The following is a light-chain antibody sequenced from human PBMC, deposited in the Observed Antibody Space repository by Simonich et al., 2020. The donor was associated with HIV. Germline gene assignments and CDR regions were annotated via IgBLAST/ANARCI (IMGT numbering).Light chain of an antibody. V-gene: IGKV1-39*01. J-gene: IGKJ4*01. Sequence: DIQMTQSPSSLSASVGDRVTIACRASQSISSYLNWYQQKPGKATKLLIYAASSLQSGVPSRFRGSGSGTDFILTISSLQPEDFATYYCQQSYSTPLTFGGGTKVDIK. CDR1: QSISSY. CDR3: QQSYSTPLT. CDR2: AAS.